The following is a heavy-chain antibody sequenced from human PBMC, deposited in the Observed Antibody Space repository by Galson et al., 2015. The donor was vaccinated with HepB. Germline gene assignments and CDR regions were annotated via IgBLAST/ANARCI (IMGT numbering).Heavy chain of an antibody. J-gene: IGHJ6*02. V-gene: IGHV3-21*01. Sequence: SLRLSCAASGFTFSSYSMNWVRQAPGKGLEWVPSISSSSSYIYYADSVKGRFTISRDNAKNSLYLQMNSLRAEDTAVYYCARDRLPSSWYLFPHYYYYYGMDVWGQGTLVTVSS. D-gene: IGHD6-13*01. CDR3: ARDRLPSSWYLFPHYYYYYGMDV. CDR1: GFTFSSYS. CDR2: ISSSSSYI.